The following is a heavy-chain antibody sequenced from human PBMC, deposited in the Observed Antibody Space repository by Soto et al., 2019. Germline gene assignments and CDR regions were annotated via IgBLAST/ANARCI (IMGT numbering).Heavy chain of an antibody. D-gene: IGHD3-10*01. Sequence: QLQLQESGPGLVKPSETLSLTCTVSGGSISSSSYYWGWIRQPPGKGREWIGSIYYSGSTDYNPALKSRVTISVDTSKNQFSLKLSSVTAADTAVYYCAKGGSGSYSNAFDIWGQGTMVTVSS. CDR2: IYYSGST. V-gene: IGHV4-39*01. CDR3: AKGGSGSYSNAFDI. CDR1: GGSISSSSYY. J-gene: IGHJ3*02.